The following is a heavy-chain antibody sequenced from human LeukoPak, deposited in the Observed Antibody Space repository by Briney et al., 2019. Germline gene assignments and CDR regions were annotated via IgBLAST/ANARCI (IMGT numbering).Heavy chain of an antibody. J-gene: IGHJ6*03. Sequence: RTGGSLRLSCAASGFTFRNYWMSWVRQAPGKGLEWVANIKQDGSDKDYVDSVKGRFTISRDNAKNSLYLQMNSLTAEDTAVYYCARIGRGYYGSGSLGENYYMDVWGKGTTITISS. CDR1: GFTFRNYW. V-gene: IGHV3-7*03. CDR2: IKQDGSDK. CDR3: ARIGRGYYGSGSLGENYYMDV. D-gene: IGHD3-10*01.